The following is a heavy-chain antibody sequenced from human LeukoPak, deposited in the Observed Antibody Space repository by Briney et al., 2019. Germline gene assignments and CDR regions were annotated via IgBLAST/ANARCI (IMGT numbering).Heavy chain of an antibody. D-gene: IGHD6-19*01. J-gene: IGHJ5*02. CDR2: IYYSGGT. CDR3: ARGIYSSGWYAWLDP. V-gene: IGHV4-59*08. Sequence: PSETLSLTCTVSGGSISSYYWSWIRQPPGKGLEWIGYIYYSGGTNYNPSLKSRVTISVDTSKNQFSLKLSSVTAADTAVYYCARGIYSSGWYAWLDPWGQGTLVTVSS. CDR1: GGSISSYY.